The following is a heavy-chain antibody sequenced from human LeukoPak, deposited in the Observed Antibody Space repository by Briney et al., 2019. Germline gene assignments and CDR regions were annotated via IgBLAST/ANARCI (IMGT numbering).Heavy chain of an antibody. Sequence: GGSLRLSCSSSGFIFSDYAMHWVRQAPGKGLEWVALISSDGSKASSADSVKGRFTISRDNSKQALYLQMDSLRPEDTALYYCAKLPGRAADYWGQGTLVTVSS. CDR2: ISSDGSKA. CDR3: AKLPGRAADY. V-gene: IGHV3-30*18. J-gene: IGHJ4*02. CDR1: GFIFSDYA.